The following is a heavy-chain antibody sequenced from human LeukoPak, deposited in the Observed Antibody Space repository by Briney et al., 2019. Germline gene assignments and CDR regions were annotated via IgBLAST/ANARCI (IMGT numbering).Heavy chain of an antibody. J-gene: IGHJ4*02. D-gene: IGHD3-10*01. CDR3: AKEGDLYYGSGSYLDY. Sequence: GGSLRLSCAASGFTFSSYVMSWVRQAPGKGLEWVSAISGSGGSTYYADSVKGRFTISRDNSKNTLYLQMNSLRAEDTAVYYCAKEGDLYYGSGSYLDYWGQGTLVTVSS. V-gene: IGHV3-23*01. CDR1: GFTFSSYV. CDR2: ISGSGGST.